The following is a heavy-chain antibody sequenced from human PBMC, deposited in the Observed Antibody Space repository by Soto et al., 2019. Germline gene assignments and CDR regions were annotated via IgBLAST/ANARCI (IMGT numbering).Heavy chain of an antibody. V-gene: IGHV3-33*01. D-gene: IGHD3-22*01. J-gene: IGHJ4*02. CDR2: IWYDGSNK. Sequence: QVQLVESGGGVVQPGRSLRLSCAASGFTFSSYGMHWVRQAPGKGLEWVAVIWYDGSNKYYADSVKGRFTISRDNSKNTLYLQMNSLRAEDTAVYYCARDSSDYYDSSGSLDYWGQGTLVTVSS. CDR1: GFTFSSYG. CDR3: ARDSSDYYDSSGSLDY.